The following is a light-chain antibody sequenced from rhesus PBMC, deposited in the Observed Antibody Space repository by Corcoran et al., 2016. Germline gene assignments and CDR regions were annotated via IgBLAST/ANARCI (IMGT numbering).Light chain of an antibody. CDR2: GNT. CDR1: SLKTYY. Sequence: SSGLTQEPALSVALGHTVRMTCQGDSLKTYYASWYQQKPGQVPVVVIYGNTNRHSGIPGRFSGSWSGYTGSLTITGAQVEDEADYYCGSWDDSGNHYFFGTGTRLTVL. CDR3: GSWDDSGNHYF. J-gene: IGLJ1*01. V-gene: IGLV3S11*01.